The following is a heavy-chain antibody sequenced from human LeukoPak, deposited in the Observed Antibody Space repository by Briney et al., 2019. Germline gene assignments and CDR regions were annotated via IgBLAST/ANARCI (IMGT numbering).Heavy chain of an antibody. V-gene: IGHV4-39*01. CDR1: GGSISSSSYY. J-gene: IGHJ4*02. CDR3: ASHYDILTGYYTGFDY. Sequence: PSETLSLTCTVSGGSISSSSYYWGWIRQPPGKGLEWIGSIYYSGSTYYNPSLKSRVTISVDTSKNQSSLKLSSVTAADTAVYYCASHYDILTGYYTGFDYWGQGTLVTVSS. CDR2: IYYSGST. D-gene: IGHD3-9*01.